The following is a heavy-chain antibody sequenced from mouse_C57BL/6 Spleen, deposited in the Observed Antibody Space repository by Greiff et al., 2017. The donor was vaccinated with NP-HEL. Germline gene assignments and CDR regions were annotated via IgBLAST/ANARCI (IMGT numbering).Heavy chain of an antibody. CDR3: ARGDYGYDYAMDY. CDR1: GYTFTSYG. J-gene: IGHJ4*01. D-gene: IGHD2-2*01. V-gene: IGHV1-81*01. CDR2: IYPRSGNT. Sequence: QAQLQQSGAELARPGASVKLSCKASGYTFTSYGISWVKQRTGQGLEWIGEIYPRSGNTYYNEKFKGKATLTADKSSSTAYMELRSLTSEDSAVYFCARGDYGYDYAMDYWGQGTSVTVSS.